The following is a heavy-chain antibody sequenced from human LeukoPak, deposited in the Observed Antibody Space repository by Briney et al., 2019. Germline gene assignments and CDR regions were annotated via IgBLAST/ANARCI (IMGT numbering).Heavy chain of an antibody. CDR1: GDSISYFY. Sequence: PSETLSLTCGVSGDSISYFYWSWIRQAAGKGLEWIGRTSSSGNTDYNASLKSRVTMSVDTYKNQLYLKVISVTAADTAVYYCARGVIEAGGNDFDYWGQGTLVTVSS. CDR2: TSSSGNT. J-gene: IGHJ4*02. D-gene: IGHD6-13*01. CDR3: ARGVIEAGGNDFDY. V-gene: IGHV4-4*07.